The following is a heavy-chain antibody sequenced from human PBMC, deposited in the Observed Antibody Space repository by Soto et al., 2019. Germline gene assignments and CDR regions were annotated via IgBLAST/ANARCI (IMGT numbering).Heavy chain of an antibody. CDR1: GVTFSSYW. J-gene: IGHJ3*02. V-gene: IGHV3-74*01. D-gene: IGHD6-19*01. Sequence: GGSLRLSCAASGVTFSSYWMHWVRQAPGKGLVWVSRINSDGSSTSYADSVKGRFTISRDNAKNTLYLQMNSLRAEDTAVYYCARVSDSIAVAFRWDAFDIWGQGTMVTVSS. CDR2: INSDGSST. CDR3: ARVSDSIAVAFRWDAFDI.